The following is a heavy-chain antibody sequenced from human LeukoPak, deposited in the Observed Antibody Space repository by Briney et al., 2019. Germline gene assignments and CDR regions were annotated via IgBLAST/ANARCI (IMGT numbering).Heavy chain of an antibody. V-gene: IGHV1-2*02. CDR1: GYTFTAYY. J-gene: IGHJ5*02. CDR2: IYPNSGAT. D-gene: IGHD1-20*01. Sequence: ASVKVSCTASGYTFTAYYMHWVRQAPGQGLEWMGWIYPNSGATDSAQKFQGRVTVTRDTSINTVYMELSRLTSDDTAVYYCARGRASLTAWFVPWGQGTLVTVSS. CDR3: ARGRASLTAWFVP.